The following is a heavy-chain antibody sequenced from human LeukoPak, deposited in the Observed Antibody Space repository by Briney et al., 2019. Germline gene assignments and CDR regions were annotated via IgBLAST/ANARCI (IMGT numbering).Heavy chain of an antibody. CDR1: GYTFTSYG. V-gene: IGHV1-18*01. Sequence: GASVKVSCKASGYTFTSYGISWVRQAPGQGLEWMGWISAYNGNTNYAQKLQGRVTMTTDTSTSTAYMELRSLRSDDTAVYYCASGNCSGGSCYMGAFDIWGQGTMVTVSS. D-gene: IGHD2-15*01. CDR2: ISAYNGNT. CDR3: ASGNCSGGSCYMGAFDI. J-gene: IGHJ3*02.